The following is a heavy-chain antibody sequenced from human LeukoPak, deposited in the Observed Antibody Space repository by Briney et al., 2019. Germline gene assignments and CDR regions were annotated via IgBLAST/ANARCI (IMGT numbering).Heavy chain of an antibody. Sequence: SVKVSCKASGGTFNSYAISWVRQAPGQGLEWIGGIIPIFATANYAQKFQDRVTITRDTSISTAYMELSSLRSDDTAVYYCARGGGYTYGLYYFDYWGQGTLVTVSS. D-gene: IGHD5-18*01. CDR1: GGTFNSYA. CDR3: ARGGGYTYGLYYFDY. CDR2: IIPIFATA. J-gene: IGHJ4*02. V-gene: IGHV1-69*05.